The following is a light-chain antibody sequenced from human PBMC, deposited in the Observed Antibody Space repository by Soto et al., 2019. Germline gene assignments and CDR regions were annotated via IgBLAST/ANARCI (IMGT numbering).Light chain of an antibody. CDR2: GAS. CDR3: QHFGSSHTVI. V-gene: IGKV3-20*01. CDR1: QTTSPKY. J-gene: IGKJ5*01. Sequence: EIELTQSPGTLSLSPWENATRSCRVMQTTSPKYVAWYQQRRGLAPRLLVYGASKRAAGIPDRFRGSGSASEFSLTISGLQTEDFAVYFCQHFGSSHTVIFGHGTRLEIK.